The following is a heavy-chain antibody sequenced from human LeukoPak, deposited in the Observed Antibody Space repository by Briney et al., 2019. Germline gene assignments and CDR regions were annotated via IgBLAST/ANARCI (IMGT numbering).Heavy chain of an antibody. J-gene: IGHJ4*02. V-gene: IGHV2-5*02. CDR1: GFSLSTSGVG. D-gene: IGHD2-15*01. Sequence: SGPTLMKPTQTLTLTCTFSGFSLSTSGVGVGWIRQPPGKALEWLALIYWDDDKRYSPSLKSRLTITKDTSKNQVVLTMTNVDPVDTATYYCAHSWVPGLGYCSGGSCSRFDYWGQGTLVTVSS. CDR2: IYWDDDK. CDR3: AHSWVPGLGYCSGGSCSRFDY.